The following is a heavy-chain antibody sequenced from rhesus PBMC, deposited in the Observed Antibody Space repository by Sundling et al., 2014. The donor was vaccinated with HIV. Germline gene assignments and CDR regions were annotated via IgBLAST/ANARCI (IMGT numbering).Heavy chain of an antibody. D-gene: IGHD2-39*02. Sequence: QVHLQESDPGVVKPSETLSLTCAVSGGSISDLYRWNWIRQTPGKGLEWIGSIYGSSGSTEYNPSVKSRVTISKDTSKNQFSLKLTSVTAADTAVYYCATDRPTDCSDGICLASGYFDFWGQGAPVTVSS. V-gene: IGHV4-93*01. CDR1: GGSISDLYR. CDR3: ATDRPTDCSDGICLASGYFDF. CDR2: IYGSSGST. J-gene: IGHJ1*01.